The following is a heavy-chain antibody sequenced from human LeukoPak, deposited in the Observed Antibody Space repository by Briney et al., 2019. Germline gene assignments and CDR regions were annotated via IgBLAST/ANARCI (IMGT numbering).Heavy chain of an antibody. CDR2: IYYSGST. CDR3: ARGGFGVPFDY. Sequence: TSETLSLTCTVSGGSISSYYWKWLRQPPGKGLEWIGYIYYSGSTSYNPSLKSRVTISVETSKNRFSLKLSSVTAADTAVYYCARGGFGVPFDYWGQGTLVTVSS. J-gene: IGHJ4*02. CDR1: GGSISSYY. V-gene: IGHV4-59*01. D-gene: IGHD3-3*01.